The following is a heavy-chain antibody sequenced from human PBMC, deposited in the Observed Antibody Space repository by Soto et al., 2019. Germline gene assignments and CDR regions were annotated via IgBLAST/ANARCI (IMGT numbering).Heavy chain of an antibody. CDR2: INHSGST. CDR3: ARMGATVVTPRGSPKYYFDY. Sequence: QVQLQQWGAGLLKPSETLSLTCVVYGGSFSGYYWSWIRQPPGKGLEWIGEINHSGSTNYNPSLKSRITISVDTSKNQFSLKMNSVTAADTAVYYCARMGATVVTPRGSPKYYFDYWGQGILVTVSS. V-gene: IGHV4-34*02. D-gene: IGHD4-17*01. CDR1: GGSFSGYY. J-gene: IGHJ4*02.